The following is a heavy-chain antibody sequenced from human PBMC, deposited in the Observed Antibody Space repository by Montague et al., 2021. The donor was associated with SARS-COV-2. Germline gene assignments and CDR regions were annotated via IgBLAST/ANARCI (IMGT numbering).Heavy chain of an antibody. CDR1: GFNFGDYA. V-gene: IGHV3-49*03. D-gene: IGHD3-22*01. CDR3: TRTTIITYYYDSSGYSPFDY. CDR2: IRSKAYGGTT. J-gene: IGHJ4*02. Sequence: SLRISCAASGFNFGDYAMSWFRQAPGKGLEWVGFIRSKAYGGTTEYAASVKGRFTISRDDSKSIAYLQMNSLKTEDTAVYYCTRTTIITYYYDSSGYSPFDYWGQGTLVTVSS.